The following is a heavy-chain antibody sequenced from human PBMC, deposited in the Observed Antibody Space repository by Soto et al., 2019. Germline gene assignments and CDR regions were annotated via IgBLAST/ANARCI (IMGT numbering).Heavy chain of an antibody. Sequence: ASVKVSCKASGYTFTGYYMHWVRQAPGQGLEWMGWINPNSGGTNYAQKFQGWVTMTRDTSISTAYMELSRLGSDDTAVYYCARVEAAAGTAGAFDIWGQGTMVTVSS. CDR1: GYTFTGYY. CDR3: ARVEAAAGTAGAFDI. J-gene: IGHJ3*02. D-gene: IGHD6-13*01. V-gene: IGHV1-2*04. CDR2: INPNSGGT.